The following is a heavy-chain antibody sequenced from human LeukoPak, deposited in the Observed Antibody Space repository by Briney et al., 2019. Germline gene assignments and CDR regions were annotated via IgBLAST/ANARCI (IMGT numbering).Heavy chain of an antibody. V-gene: IGHV4-34*01. J-gene: IGHJ4*02. D-gene: IGHD2-15*01. Sequence: SETLSLTCAVYGGPFSGYYWSWIRQPPGKGLEWIGEINHSGGTNYNPSLKSRVTISVDTSKNQFSLKLSSVTAADTAVYYCARGLSAIVYWGQGTLVTVSS. CDR2: INHSGGT. CDR3: ARGLSAIVY. CDR1: GGPFSGYY.